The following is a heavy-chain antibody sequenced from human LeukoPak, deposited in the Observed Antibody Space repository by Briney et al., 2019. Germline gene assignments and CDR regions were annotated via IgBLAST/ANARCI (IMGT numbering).Heavy chain of an antibody. D-gene: IGHD3-9*01. CDR2: IYYSGST. J-gene: IGHJ4*02. V-gene: IGHV4-61*01. Sequence: SETLFLTCTVSGGSVSSGSYYWRWIRQPPGKGLEWIGYIYYSGSTNYNPSLKSRVTISVDTSKNQFSLKLSSVTAADTAVYYCASTYYDILTGYVYWGQGTLVTVSS. CDR1: GGSVSSGSYY. CDR3: ASTYYDILTGYVY.